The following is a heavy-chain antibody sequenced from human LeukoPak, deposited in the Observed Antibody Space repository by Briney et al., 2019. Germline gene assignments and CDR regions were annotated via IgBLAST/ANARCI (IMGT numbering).Heavy chain of an antibody. CDR2: IGWDDDK. D-gene: IGHD3-10*01. Sequence: SGPALVKPTQTLTLTCTFSGFSLSTALMRINWIRQPPGKALEWLARIGWDDDKFYSTSLKTRHTVSKDTSKNQVILTMTNMDPVDTATYYCARILDYFGSGSYFDYWGQGTLVTVSS. V-gene: IGHV2-70*04. CDR1: GFSLSTALMR. CDR3: ARILDYFGSGSYFDY. J-gene: IGHJ4*02.